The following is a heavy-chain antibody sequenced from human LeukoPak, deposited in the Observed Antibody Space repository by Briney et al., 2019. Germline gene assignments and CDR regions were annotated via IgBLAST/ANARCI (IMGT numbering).Heavy chain of an antibody. J-gene: IGHJ4*02. D-gene: IGHD2-21*02. CDR1: GGSISSYY. V-gene: IGHV3-15*01. CDR3: AKLLGGDCYPNVHF. Sequence: ETLPLTCTVSGGSISSYYWSWIRQPPGKGLEWVGRMKSKPAGGTIDYAAPVKGRFTISRDDSKNTLYLQMNSLKTEDTAVYYCAKLLGGDCYPNVHFWGQGTLVTVSS. CDR2: MKSKPAGGTI.